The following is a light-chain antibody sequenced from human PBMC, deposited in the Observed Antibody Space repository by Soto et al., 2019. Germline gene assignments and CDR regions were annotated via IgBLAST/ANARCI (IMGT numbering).Light chain of an antibody. J-gene: IGKJ5*01. V-gene: IGKV3-11*01. CDR1: QSVSGY. Sequence: IVLAPSLVTRALSPGERATLSCRASQSVSGYLAWYQQKPGQAPRLLIYDVSNRATGIPARFSGSGSGTDFTLTISSLEPEDFAIYYCQQRNNWPITFGQGTRLEIK. CDR2: DVS. CDR3: QQRNNWPIT.